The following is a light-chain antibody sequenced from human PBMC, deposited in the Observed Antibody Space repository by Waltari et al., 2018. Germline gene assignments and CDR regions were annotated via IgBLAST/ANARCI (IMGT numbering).Light chain of an antibody. CDR3: QSYDSGLNGLF. CDR1: SSNIGSPYN. J-gene: IGLJ2*01. V-gene: IGLV1-40*01. CDR2: DDG. Sequence: QSVLTQPPSVSGAPGQRVTISCTGSSSNIGSPYNVHWYQQVPVRAPKLLIYDDGHRPSGFPDRFSGSKSVTSASLAITGLQAEDEAEYFCQSYDSGLNGLFFGGGTKVTVL.